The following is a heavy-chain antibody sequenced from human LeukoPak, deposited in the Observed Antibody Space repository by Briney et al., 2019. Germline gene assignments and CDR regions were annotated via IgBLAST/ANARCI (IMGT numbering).Heavy chain of an antibody. J-gene: IGHJ4*02. CDR2: INHSGST. CDR3: ARVSYCSGGSCYSE. V-gene: IGHV4-34*01. Sequence: SETLSLTCAVYGGSFSGYYWSWIRQPPGKGLEWMGEINHSGSTNYNPSLKSRVTISVDTSKNQFSLKLSSVTAADTAVYYCARVSYCSGGSCYSEWGQGTLVTVSS. D-gene: IGHD2-15*01. CDR1: GGSFSGYY.